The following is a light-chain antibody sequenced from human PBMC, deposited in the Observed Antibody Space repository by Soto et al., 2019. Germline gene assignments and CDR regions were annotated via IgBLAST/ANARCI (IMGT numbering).Light chain of an antibody. J-gene: IGKJ1*01. CDR2: EAS. V-gene: IGKV1-5*03. Sequence: DIQLTQSPSLLSASVGDRVTITCRASQDISRWLAWYQQKPGKAPKLLIYEASSLQSGVPSRFSGSGSGTEFTLSISSLQPDDFATYYCQHYNVYPWTFGQGTKVDIK. CDR3: QHYNVYPWT. CDR1: QDISRW.